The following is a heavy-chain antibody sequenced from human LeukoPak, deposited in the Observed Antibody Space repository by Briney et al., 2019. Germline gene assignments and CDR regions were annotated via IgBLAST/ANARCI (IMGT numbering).Heavy chain of an antibody. D-gene: IGHD1-14*01. CDR2: INSDGSST. J-gene: IGHJ4*02. V-gene: IGHV3-74*01. CDR1: GFTFSSYW. CDR3: ARDRKNYYFDY. Sequence: GRSLRLSCAASGFTFSSYWMHWVRQDPGKGLVWVSRINSDGSSTSYADSVKGRFTISRDNAKSTLYLQMNSLRAEDTAVYYCARDRKNYYFDYWGQGSLVTVSS.